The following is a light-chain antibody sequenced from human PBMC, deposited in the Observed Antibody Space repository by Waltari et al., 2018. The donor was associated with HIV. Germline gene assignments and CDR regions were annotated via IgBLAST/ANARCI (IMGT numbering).Light chain of an antibody. CDR2: EVS. CDR3: FSYAGNNYLL. CDR1: SSAIGLYNF. V-gene: IGLV2-8*01. J-gene: IGLJ2*01. Sequence: QSALTQPPSASGSPGQSVTISCAGTSSAIGLYNFFSWYQHHPGKAPKLMISEVSRRPSGVPDRFSGSKSGNTASLTVSGLQAEDEAAYYCFSYAGNNYLLFGGGTKLTVL.